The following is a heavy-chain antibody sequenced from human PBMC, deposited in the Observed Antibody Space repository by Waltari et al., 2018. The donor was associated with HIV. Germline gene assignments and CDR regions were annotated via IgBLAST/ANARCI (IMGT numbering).Heavy chain of an antibody. CDR3: TRGTFTVTYYFDY. Sequence: EVQLGESGGGLVQPGRSLRLSCATSGFSFGDYAMSWFRQAPGKGLEWVGFIRSKAYGGTKQDAASVKGRFTISRDDSKSIAYLQMNSLKTEDTALYYCTRGTFTVTYYFDYWGRGTLVTVSS. D-gene: IGHD4-17*01. CDR2: IRSKAYGGTK. CDR1: GFSFGDYA. J-gene: IGHJ4*02. V-gene: IGHV3-49*03.